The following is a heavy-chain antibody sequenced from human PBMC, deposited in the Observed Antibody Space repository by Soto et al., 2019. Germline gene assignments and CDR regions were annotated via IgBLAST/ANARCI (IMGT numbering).Heavy chain of an antibody. D-gene: IGHD5-12*01. J-gene: IGHJ4*02. CDR2: IGSSSSYI. CDR3: AREVDIVRTGLFAY. CDR1: GFTFSSYS. V-gene: IGHV3-21*01. Sequence: GGSLRLSCAASGFTFSSYSMNWVRQAPGKGLEWVSSIGSSSSYIYYADSVKGRFTISRDNAKNSLYLQMNSLRAEDTAVYYCAREVDIVRTGLFAYWGQGTLVTVSS.